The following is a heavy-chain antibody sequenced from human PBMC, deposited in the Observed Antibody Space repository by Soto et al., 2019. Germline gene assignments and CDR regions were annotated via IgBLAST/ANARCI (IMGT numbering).Heavy chain of an antibody. CDR3: AKDLQSYGDYDYYFYGMDV. CDR2: ISYDGTNK. CDR1: GFTFSTYG. Sequence: QVQLVDSGGGKVQPARSLTISCAASGFTFSTYGMHWVRQTPGKGLEWVAVISYDGTNKFYSDSVKGRFTISRDNFKNTLTLQMNSLRADDTAVYSCAKDLQSYGDYDYYFYGMDVWGLGTRVTVSS. V-gene: IGHV3-30*18. D-gene: IGHD4-17*01. J-gene: IGHJ6*02.